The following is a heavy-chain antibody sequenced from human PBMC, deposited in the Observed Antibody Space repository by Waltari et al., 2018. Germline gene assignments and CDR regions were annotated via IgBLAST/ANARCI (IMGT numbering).Heavy chain of an antibody. D-gene: IGHD1-26*01. CDR2: IYSVGST. CDR3: ARENSGSYGEFDF. Sequence: EVQMVETGGGLIQPGGSLRLSCAVSGFSVISNYMTWVRQPPGKGLEWVSYIYSVGSTYYADSVKGRFTISRDNSKNTLYLQMNNLRAEDTAVYYCARENSGSYGEFDFWGQGTLVTVSS. J-gene: IGHJ4*02. CDR1: GFSVISNY. V-gene: IGHV3-53*02.